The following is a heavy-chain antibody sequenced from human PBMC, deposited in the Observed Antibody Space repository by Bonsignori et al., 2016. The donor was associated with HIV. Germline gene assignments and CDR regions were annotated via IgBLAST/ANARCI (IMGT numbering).Heavy chain of an antibody. D-gene: IGHD5-18*01. J-gene: IGHJ6*03. Sequence: WVRQAPGQALEWMGWITPFNGNTNYAQKFQDRVTIARDRSMSTAYMELSSLRSEDTAMYYCATGGYSDYYMDVWGKGTTVTVSS. CDR3: ATGGYSDYYMDV. V-gene: IGHV1-45*02. CDR2: ITPFNGNT.